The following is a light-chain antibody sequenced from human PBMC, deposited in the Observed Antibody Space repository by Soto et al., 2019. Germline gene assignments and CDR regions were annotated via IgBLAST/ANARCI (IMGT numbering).Light chain of an antibody. J-gene: IGKJ4*01. CDR3: QQYNDRPPLT. V-gene: IGKV3-15*01. CDR2: GAS. Sequence: TQSPATLSLSPGEGATLSCRTSQSVSSNLAWYQQKPGQAPRLLIYGASTRATGIPARFSGSGSGTEFTLTISSLQSEDFAVYYCQQYNDRPPLTFGGGTKVDIK. CDR1: QSVSSN.